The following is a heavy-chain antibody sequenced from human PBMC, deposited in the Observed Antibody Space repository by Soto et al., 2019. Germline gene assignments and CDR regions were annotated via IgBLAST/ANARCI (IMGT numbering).Heavy chain of an antibody. V-gene: IGHV1-18*01. D-gene: IGHD6-13*01. Sequence: ASVKVSRKASGYTFTSYGISWVRQAPGQGLEWMGWISAYNGNTNYAQKLQGRVTMTTDTSTSTAYMELRSLRSDDTAVYYCARVVEGYSSSWYRYWGQGTLVTVSS. CDR2: ISAYNGNT. J-gene: IGHJ4*02. CDR1: GYTFTSYG. CDR3: ARVVEGYSSSWYRY.